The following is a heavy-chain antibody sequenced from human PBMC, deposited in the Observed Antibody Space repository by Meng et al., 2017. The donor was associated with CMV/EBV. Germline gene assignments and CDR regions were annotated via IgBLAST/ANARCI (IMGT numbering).Heavy chain of an antibody. CDR3: ARGYCSSTSCYTPQPGLEYYYYYYGMDV. CDR2: IIPIFGTA. Sequence: SVKVSCKASGYTFTSYGIIWVRQAPGQGLEWMGGIIPIFGTANYAQKFQGRVTITTDESTSTAYMELSSLRSEDTAVYYCARGYCSSTSCYTPQPGLEYYYYYYGMDVWGQGTTVTVSS. CDR1: GYTFTSYG. V-gene: IGHV1-69*05. J-gene: IGHJ6*02. D-gene: IGHD2-2*02.